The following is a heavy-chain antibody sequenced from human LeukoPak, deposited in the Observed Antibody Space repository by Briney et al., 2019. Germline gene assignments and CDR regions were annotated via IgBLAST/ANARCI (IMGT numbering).Heavy chain of an antibody. D-gene: IGHD6-13*01. J-gene: IGHJ4*02. V-gene: IGHV1-69*13. CDR1: GGTFSSYA. CDR3: ATRMGIAAAYFDY. Sequence: SVKVSCKASGGTFSSYAISWVRQAPGQGLEWMGGIIPIFGTANYAQRFQGRVTITADESTSTAYMELSSLRSEDTAVYYCATRMGIAAAYFDYWGQGTLVTVSS. CDR2: IIPIFGTA.